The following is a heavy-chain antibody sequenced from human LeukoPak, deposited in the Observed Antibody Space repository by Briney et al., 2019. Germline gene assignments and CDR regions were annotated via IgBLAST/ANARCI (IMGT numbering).Heavy chain of an antibody. CDR2: INPNSGGT. J-gene: IGHJ6*02. Sequence: APVKVSCKASGYTFTGYYMHWVRQAPGQGLEWMGWINPNSGGTNYAQKFQGWVTMTRDTSISTAYMELSRLRSDDTAVYYCARDRLYSSGWLASYYYYYYGMDVWGQGTTVTVSS. V-gene: IGHV1-2*04. CDR3: ARDRLYSSGWLASYYYYYYGMDV. CDR1: GYTFTGYY. D-gene: IGHD6-19*01.